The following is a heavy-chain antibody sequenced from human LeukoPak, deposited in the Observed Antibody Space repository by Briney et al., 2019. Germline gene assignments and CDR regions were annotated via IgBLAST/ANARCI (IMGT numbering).Heavy chain of an antibody. CDR1: GFTFSSSG. Sequence: PGGSLRLSCAASGFTFSSSGMHWVRQAPGKGLEWVAFIRYDGSNKYYADSVKGRFTISRDNSKNTLYLQMNSLRAEDTAVYYCAKDDHYNIIVYYGLDPWGQGTLVTVAS. V-gene: IGHV3-30*02. J-gene: IGHJ5*02. CDR2: IRYDGSNK. CDR3: AKDDHYNIIVYYGLDP. D-gene: IGHD3-22*01.